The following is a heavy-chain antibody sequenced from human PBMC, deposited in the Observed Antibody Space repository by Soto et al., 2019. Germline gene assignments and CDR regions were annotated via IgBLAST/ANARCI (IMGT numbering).Heavy chain of an antibody. V-gene: IGHV3-23*01. Sequence: SWIRTEKGKGLEWVSAISGSGGSTYYADSVKGRFTISRDNSKNTLYLQMNSLRAEDTAVYYCAKDASSIAARAFDYWGQGTLVT. D-gene: IGHD6-6*01. CDR3: AKDASSIAARAFDY. CDR2: ISGSGGST. J-gene: IGHJ4*02.